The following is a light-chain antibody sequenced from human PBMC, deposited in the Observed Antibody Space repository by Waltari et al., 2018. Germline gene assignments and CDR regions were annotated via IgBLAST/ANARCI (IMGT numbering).Light chain of an antibody. CDR3: QQYNNWPWT. CDR2: GAS. V-gene: IGKV3-15*01. Sequence: EIVMTQSPGTLSVSPGERATLSCRACQSVNTNLAWYQQKPGQAPTLLIYGASIRATGITARFSGSGSGTEFTLTISSLQSGDFGIYYCQQYNNWPWTFGQGTKVEIK. J-gene: IGKJ1*01. CDR1: QSVNTN.